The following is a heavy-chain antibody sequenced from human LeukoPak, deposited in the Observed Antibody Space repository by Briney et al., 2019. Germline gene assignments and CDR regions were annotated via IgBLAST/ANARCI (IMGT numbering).Heavy chain of an antibody. CDR2: IYHSGTT. CDR1: GGSISSSSFY. J-gene: IGHJ6*03. Sequence: PSETLSLTCSVSGGSISSSSFYWGWIRQPPGKGLEWIGSIYHSGTTYYNPSLKGRVTISVDTSRNQFSLSVSSVTAADTAVYYCAKPTDNISRYGHYYYYMDVWGRGTTVTVSS. CDR3: AKPTDNISRYGHYYYYMDV. V-gene: IGHV4-39*01. D-gene: IGHD6-13*01.